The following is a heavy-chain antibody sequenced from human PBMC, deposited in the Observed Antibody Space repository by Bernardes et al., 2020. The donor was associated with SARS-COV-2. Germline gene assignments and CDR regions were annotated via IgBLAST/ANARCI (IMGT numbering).Heavy chain of an antibody. V-gene: IGHV3-23*01. CDR1: GFTFSSYA. J-gene: IGHJ4*02. D-gene: IGHD3-10*01. CDR3: TKGGSNRYFYGNDY. Sequence: GGSLRLSCAASGFTFSSYAMSWVRQAPGKGLEWVSSISDSGDTTYNAVSVRGRFTISRDNSKNTLYLQMNSLRAEDTAVYYCTKGGSNRYFYGNDYWGQGTLVTVSS. CDR2: ISDSGDTT.